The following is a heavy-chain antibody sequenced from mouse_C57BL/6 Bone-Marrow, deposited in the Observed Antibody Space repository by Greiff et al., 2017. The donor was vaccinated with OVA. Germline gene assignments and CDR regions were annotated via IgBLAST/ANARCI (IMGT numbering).Heavy chain of an antibody. D-gene: IGHD2-5*01. CDR1: GFTFSDYY. CDR3: ARDSNYVFYWYFDV. Sequence: EVHLVESEGGLVQPGSSMKLSCTASGFTFSDYYMAWVRQVPEKGLEWVANINYDGSSTYYLDSLKSRFIISRDNAKNILYLQMSSLKSEDTATYYCARDSNYVFYWYFDVWGTGTTVTVSS. CDR2: INYDGSST. J-gene: IGHJ1*03. V-gene: IGHV5-16*01.